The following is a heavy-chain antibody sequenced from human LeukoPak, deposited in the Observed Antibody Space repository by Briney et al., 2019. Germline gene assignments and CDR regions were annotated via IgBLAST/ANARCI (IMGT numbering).Heavy chain of an antibody. CDR2: ISAYNGNT. CDR3: ARGGIAVVPAVEDSLLSYYYYYMDV. Sequence: VASVKVSCKASGYTFTSYGISWVRQAPGQGLEWMGWISAYNGNTNYAQKLQGRVTMTTDTSTSTAYMELRSLRSDDTAVYYCARGGIAVVPAVEDSLLSYYYYYMDVWGKGTTVIVSS. CDR1: GYTFTSYG. D-gene: IGHD2-2*01. V-gene: IGHV1-18*01. J-gene: IGHJ6*03.